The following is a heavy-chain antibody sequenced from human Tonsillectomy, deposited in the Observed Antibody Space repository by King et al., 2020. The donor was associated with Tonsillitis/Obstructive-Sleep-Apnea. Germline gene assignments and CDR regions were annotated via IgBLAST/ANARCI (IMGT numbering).Heavy chain of an antibody. V-gene: IGHV3-48*03. D-gene: IGHD6-6*01. Sequence: VQLVESGGGLAQPGGSLRLSCAASGFTFSSYEMNWVRQAPGKGLEWVSYISSSGSTIYYADSVKGRFTISRDNAKNSLYLQMNSLRAEDTAVYYCAREAARHFDYWGQGTLVTVSS. J-gene: IGHJ4*02. CDR2: ISSSGSTI. CDR3: AREAARHFDY. CDR1: GFTFSSYE.